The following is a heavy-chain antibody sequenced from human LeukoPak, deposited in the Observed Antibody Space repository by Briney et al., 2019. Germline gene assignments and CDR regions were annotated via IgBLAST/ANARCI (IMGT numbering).Heavy chain of an antibody. CDR2: ITSDGENT. CDR3: VKGRYGTGWDF. J-gene: IGHJ4*02. D-gene: IGHD3-10*01. CDR1: GFSLSTHN. Sequence: PGGSQRLSCSASGFSLSTHNMHWVRQAPGKGLEFVSGITSDGENTDYLDFVKGRFTITRDNSKNTLYLHMTSLRPEDTAVYFCVKGRYGTGWDFWGPGTLVIVSS. V-gene: IGHV3-64D*06.